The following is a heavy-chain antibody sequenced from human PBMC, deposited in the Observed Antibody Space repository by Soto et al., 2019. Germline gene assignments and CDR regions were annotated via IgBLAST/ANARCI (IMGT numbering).Heavy chain of an antibody. CDR3: ARDLGAYSSSGRYYYGMDV. Sequence: QVQLVESGGGVVQPGRSLRLSCAASRFTFSSYAMHWVRQAPGKGLEWVAVISYDGSNKYYADSVKGRFTISRDNSKXXVXXQMNSLRAEDTAVYYCARDLGAYSSSGRYYYGMDVWGQGTTVTVSS. J-gene: IGHJ6*02. V-gene: IGHV3-30-3*01. D-gene: IGHD6-13*01. CDR2: ISYDGSNK. CDR1: RFTFSSYA.